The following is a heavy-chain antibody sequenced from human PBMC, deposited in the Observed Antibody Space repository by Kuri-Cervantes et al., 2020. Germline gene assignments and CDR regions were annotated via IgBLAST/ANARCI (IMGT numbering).Heavy chain of an antibody. CDR1: GYTFSSYA. J-gene: IGHJ6*03. CDR2: IIPIFGTA. D-gene: IGHD2-8*01. CDR3: ARATNKYYYYYYMDV. Sequence: SVKVSCKASGYTFSSYAISWVRQAPGQGLEWMGGIIPIFGTANYAQKFQGRVTITADESTSTAYMELSSLRSEDTAVYYCARATNKYYYYYYMDVWGKGTTVTVSS. V-gene: IGHV1-69*13.